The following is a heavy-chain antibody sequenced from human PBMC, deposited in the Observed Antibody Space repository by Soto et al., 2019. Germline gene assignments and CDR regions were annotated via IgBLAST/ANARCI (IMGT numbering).Heavy chain of an antibody. Sequence: GGSLRLSCAASGFTFSTYDMSWVRQAPGKGLEWVSLFSSTGGSTFYADSVKGRFTISRDNSKNTLYPQMNSLRAEDTAVYYCAKRAYCSSTTCYHCFDYCGQGTLVTVSS. V-gene: IGHV3-23*01. CDR2: FSSTGGST. CDR1: GFTFSTYD. J-gene: IGHJ4*02. D-gene: IGHD2-2*01. CDR3: AKRAYCSSTTCYHCFDY.